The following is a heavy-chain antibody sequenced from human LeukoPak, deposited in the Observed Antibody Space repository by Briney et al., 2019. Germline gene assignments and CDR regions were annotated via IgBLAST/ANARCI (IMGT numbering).Heavy chain of an antibody. J-gene: IGHJ4*02. V-gene: IGHV3-23*01. CDR3: AKDRTGYSSSWYGAYFDC. CDR2: FSGSGGHA. Sequence: GGSLRLSCAASGFTFSSHTMSWVRQAPGKGLEWVSAFSGSGGHAYRADAVEGRFSISRDTSKNTLYLQMNSLRAEDTAVYYCAKDRTGYSSSWYGAYFDCWGQGTLVTVSS. CDR1: GFTFSSHT. D-gene: IGHD6-13*01.